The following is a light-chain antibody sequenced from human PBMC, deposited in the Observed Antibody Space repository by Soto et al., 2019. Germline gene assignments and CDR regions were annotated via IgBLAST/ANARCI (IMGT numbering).Light chain of an antibody. CDR1: QSVSSY. CDR3: QQRSNWPRTWT. V-gene: IGKV3-11*01. CDR2: DAS. Sequence: EIVLTQSPATLSFSPGERATLSCRASQSVSSYLAWYQQKPGQAPRLLIYDASNRATGIPARFSGSGSGTDFTLTISSLEPEDFAVYYCQQRSNWPRTWTFGQGTKVDIK. J-gene: IGKJ1*01.